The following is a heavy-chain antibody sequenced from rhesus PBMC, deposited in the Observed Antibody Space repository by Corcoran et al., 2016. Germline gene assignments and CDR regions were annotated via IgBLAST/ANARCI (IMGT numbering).Heavy chain of an antibody. V-gene: IGHV4-127*01. D-gene: IGHD5-24*01. CDR1: GYSISSGYG. Sequence: QVQLQESGPGLVKPSETLSLTCAVSGYSISSGYGWSWNRQPPGKGLAWIGYIGGSSGSTKYNPSLKSRVTISKDTSKNQFSLKLSSVTAADTAVYYCARGWIRQRVQLHGMDYWGQGVLVTVSS. J-gene: IGHJ4*01. CDR3: ARGWIRQRVQLHGMDY. CDR2: IGGSSGST.